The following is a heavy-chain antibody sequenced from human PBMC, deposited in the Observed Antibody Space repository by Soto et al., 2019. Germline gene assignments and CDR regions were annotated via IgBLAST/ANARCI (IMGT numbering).Heavy chain of an antibody. J-gene: IGHJ4*02. CDR2: ISWNSGSI. Sequence: GGSLRLSCAASGFTFDDYAMHWVRQAPGKGLEWVSGISWNSGSIGYADSVKGRFTISRDNAKNSLYLQMNSLRAEDTALYYCAKDSSTYYYGSGRFSHFDYWGQGTLVTVSS. V-gene: IGHV3-9*01. CDR3: AKDSSTYYYGSGRFSHFDY. CDR1: GFTFDDYA. D-gene: IGHD3-10*01.